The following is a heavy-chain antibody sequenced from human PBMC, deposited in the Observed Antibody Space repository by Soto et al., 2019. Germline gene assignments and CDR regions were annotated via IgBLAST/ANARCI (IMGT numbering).Heavy chain of an antibody. CDR1: GFTFSSYS. CDR2: ISSSSTI. V-gene: IGHV3-48*01. D-gene: IGHD3-3*01. CDR3: ARDPAYYDFWSGSDDAFDI. Sequence: PGGSLRLSCAASGFTFSSYSMNWVRQAPGKGLEWVSYISSSSTIYYADSVKGRFTISRDNAKNSLYLQMNSLRAEDTAVYYCARDPAYYDFWSGSDDAFDIWGQGTMVNVSS. J-gene: IGHJ3*02.